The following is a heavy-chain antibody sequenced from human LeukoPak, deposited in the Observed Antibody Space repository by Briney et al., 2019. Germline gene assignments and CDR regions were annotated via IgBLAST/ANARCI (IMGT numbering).Heavy chain of an antibody. Sequence: HPGGSLRLSCAASGFTFSSYGMSWVRQAPGKGLEWVSAISGSGGSTYYADSVKGRFTISRDNSKNTLYLQMNSLRAEDTAVYYCASLYWEYYYDSSAAPPAIDYWGQGTLVTVSS. CDR2: ISGSGGST. CDR3: ASLYWEYYYDSSAAPPAIDY. V-gene: IGHV3-23*01. CDR1: GFTFSSYG. D-gene: IGHD3-22*01. J-gene: IGHJ4*02.